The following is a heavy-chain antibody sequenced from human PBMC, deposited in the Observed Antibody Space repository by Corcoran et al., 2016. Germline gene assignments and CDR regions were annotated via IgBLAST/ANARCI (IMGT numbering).Heavy chain of an antibody. CDR2: VKSDGSRT. CDR3: VRAEYPNYYFDY. Sequence: EVQLVESGGGLVQPGGSLRLSCAASGFTFSNYWMYWVRQAPGKGLVWVSRVKSDGSRTDYADSVKGRFTISRDNAKSTLYLQMNSLTAEDTAVYYCVRAEYPNYYFDYWGQGTLVTVSS. J-gene: IGHJ4*02. V-gene: IGHV3-74*01. CDR1: GFTFSNYW.